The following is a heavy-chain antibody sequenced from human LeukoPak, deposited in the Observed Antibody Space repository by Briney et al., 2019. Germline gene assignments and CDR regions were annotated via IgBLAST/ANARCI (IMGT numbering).Heavy chain of an antibody. CDR3: ARDDANWGLHHYYMDV. Sequence: KTSETLSLTCTVSGGSVSSYYWSWIRQPAGKGLEWIGRIYTSGNTNYNPSLKSRVTMSVDTSKNQFSLRVSSVTAADTAVYYCARDDANWGLHHYYMDVWGKGTTVTVSS. D-gene: IGHD7-27*01. J-gene: IGHJ6*03. V-gene: IGHV4-4*07. CDR2: IYTSGNT. CDR1: GGSVSSYY.